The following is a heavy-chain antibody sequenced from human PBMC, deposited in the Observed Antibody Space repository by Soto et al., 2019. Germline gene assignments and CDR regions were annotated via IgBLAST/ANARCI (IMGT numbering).Heavy chain of an antibody. V-gene: IGHV1-18*04. D-gene: IGHD2-21*01. CDR2: ISGYNGNT. Sequence: QVVLEQSGGEVKKPGASVKVSCKASGYTFSGYSINWVRQDPGQGLAWMGRISGYNGNTNYARTLRGRLTLTTDTSTSTAYMELRSLTSADTSVYYCARDVFCGGAPACPDMDVWGQGTTVTVSS. J-gene: IGHJ6*02. CDR3: ARDVFCGGAPACPDMDV. CDR1: GYTFSGYS.